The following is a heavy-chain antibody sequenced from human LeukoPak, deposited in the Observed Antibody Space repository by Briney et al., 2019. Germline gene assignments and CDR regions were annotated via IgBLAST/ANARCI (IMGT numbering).Heavy chain of an antibody. CDR1: VFTFSIYA. Sequence: GGSLRLSCAASVFTFSIYAMSWVRRARGKGLVGVSAISGSGDSTFYGDSVKPRLPLSRDNYKNALYLQEHSLRAEDTPVLYFATDLGAPRYYYYYMDVWGKGTTVTVSS. D-gene: IGHD3-16*01. V-gene: IGHV3-23*01. CDR3: ATDLGAPRYYYYYMDV. J-gene: IGHJ6*03. CDR2: ISGSGDST.